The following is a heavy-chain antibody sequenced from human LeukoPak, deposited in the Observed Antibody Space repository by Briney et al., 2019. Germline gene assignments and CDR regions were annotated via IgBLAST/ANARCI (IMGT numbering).Heavy chain of an antibody. V-gene: IGHV1-24*01. Sequence: ASVTVSCTVSGYTLTELSMHWVRQAPGKGLEWMGGFDPEDGETIYAQKFQGRVTMTEDTSTDTAYMELSSLRSEDTAVYYCATAPPDYYGMDVWGQGTTVTVSS. CDR1: GYTLTELS. CDR3: ATAPPDYYGMDV. CDR2: FDPEDGET. J-gene: IGHJ6*02.